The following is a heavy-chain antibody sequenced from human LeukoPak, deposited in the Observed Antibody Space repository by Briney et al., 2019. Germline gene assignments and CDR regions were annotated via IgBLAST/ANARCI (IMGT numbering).Heavy chain of an antibody. CDR3: ARSKAAADGLFDY. CDR1: GGSISGYY. CDR2: IYTSGNT. J-gene: IGHJ4*02. V-gene: IGHV4-4*07. D-gene: IGHD6-13*01. Sequence: SETLSLTCTVSGGSISGYYWSWIRQPAGKGLEWIGRIYTSGNTNYNPSLKSRVTISVDTSKNQFSLKLSSVTAADTAVYYCARSKAAADGLFDYWGQGTLVTVSS.